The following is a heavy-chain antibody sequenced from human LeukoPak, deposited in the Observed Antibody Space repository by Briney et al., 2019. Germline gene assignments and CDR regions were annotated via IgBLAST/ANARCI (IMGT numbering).Heavy chain of an antibody. CDR1: GFTFSSYA. Sequence: GGSLRLSCAASGFTFSSYAMSWVRQAPGKGLEWVSAISGSGGSTYYADSVKGRFTISRDNSKNTLYLQMNSLRAEDTAVYYCAKGATAASFDYYYSMDVWGQGTTVTVSS. CDR2: ISGSGGST. V-gene: IGHV3-23*01. D-gene: IGHD2-2*01. J-gene: IGHJ6*02. CDR3: AKGATAASFDYYYSMDV.